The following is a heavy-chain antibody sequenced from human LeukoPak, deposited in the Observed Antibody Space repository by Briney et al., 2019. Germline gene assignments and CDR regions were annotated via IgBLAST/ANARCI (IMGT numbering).Heavy chain of an antibody. Sequence: PGGSRRLSCAASGFTFSSYWMSWVRQAPGKGLECVANKKQDGSEKYYVDPVKGRFTISRDNAKNSLYLQMNSLRAEDTAVYYCASQSSGGFFEDYWGQGTLVTVSS. D-gene: IGHD3-3*01. V-gene: IGHV3-7*01. J-gene: IGHJ4*02. CDR2: KKQDGSEK. CDR3: ASQSSGGFFEDY. CDR1: GFTFSSYW.